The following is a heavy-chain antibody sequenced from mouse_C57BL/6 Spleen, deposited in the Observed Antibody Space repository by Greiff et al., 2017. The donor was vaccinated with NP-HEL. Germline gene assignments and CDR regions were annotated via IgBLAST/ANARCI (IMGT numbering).Heavy chain of an antibody. CDR3: TTWGYYGSSSYAMDY. D-gene: IGHD1-1*01. CDR1: GFNIKDYY. Sequence: VQLQQSGAELVRPGASVKLSCTASGFNIKDYYMHWVKQRPEQGLEWIGRIDPEDGDTEYAPKFQGKATMTADTSSNTAYLQLSSLTSEDTAVYYCTTWGYYGSSSYAMDYWGQGTSVTVSS. CDR2: IDPEDGDT. V-gene: IGHV14-1*01. J-gene: IGHJ4*01.